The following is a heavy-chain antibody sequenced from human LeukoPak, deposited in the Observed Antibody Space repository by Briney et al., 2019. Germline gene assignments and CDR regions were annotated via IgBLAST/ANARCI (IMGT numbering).Heavy chain of an antibody. J-gene: IGHJ4*02. V-gene: IGHV3-15*01. D-gene: IGHD3-22*01. CDR3: TTAHGAYYDSSGYPFDY. Sequence: GGSLRLSCAASGFTFSSYSMNWVRQAPGKGLEWVGRIKSKTDGGTTDYAAPVKGRFTISRDDSKNTLYLQMNSLKTEDTAVYYCTTAHGAYYDSSGYPFDYWGQGTLVTVSS. CDR1: GFTFSSYS. CDR2: IKSKTDGGTT.